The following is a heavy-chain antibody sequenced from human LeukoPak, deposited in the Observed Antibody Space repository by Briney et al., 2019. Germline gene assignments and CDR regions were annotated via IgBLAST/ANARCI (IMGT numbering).Heavy chain of an antibody. CDR1: GFTFTNYA. Sequence: GGSLRLSCAASGFTFTNYAMTWVRQTPGKGLEWVSGISEGVGNTYYADSVKGRFTISRDHSKNTLYLQMNSLRAEDTALYYCAKREKGTTGRFFDYWGQGTLVTVSS. J-gene: IGHJ4*02. CDR3: AKREKGTTGRFFDY. D-gene: IGHD4-17*01. V-gene: IGHV3-23*01. CDR2: ISEGVGNT.